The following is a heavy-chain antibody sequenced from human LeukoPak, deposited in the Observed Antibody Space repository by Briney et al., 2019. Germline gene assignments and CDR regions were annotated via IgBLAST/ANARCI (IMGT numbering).Heavy chain of an antibody. CDR2: ISTSSSYI. V-gene: IGHV3-21*04. Sequence: PGGSLRLSCAGSGFTFSSHSMNWVRQAPGKGLEWVSSISTSSSYIDYADSVKGRFTISRDNAKNSLYLQMNSLRAEDTAVYYGARRRGEDTWFGELSNYYYMDVWGKGTTVTIPS. J-gene: IGHJ6*03. CDR3: ARRRGEDTWFGELSNYYYMDV. D-gene: IGHD3-10*01. CDR1: GFTFSSHS.